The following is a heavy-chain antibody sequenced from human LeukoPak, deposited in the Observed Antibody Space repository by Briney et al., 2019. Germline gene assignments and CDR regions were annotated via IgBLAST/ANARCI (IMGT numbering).Heavy chain of an antibody. J-gene: IGHJ5*02. D-gene: IGHD3/OR15-3a*01. Sequence: ASVKVSCKVSGYTLTELSVHWVRQAPGKGLEWMGGFDPEDGGTIYAQKFQGRVTMTEDTSTDTAYMELSSLRSEDTAMYYCTTVGLGTTPFPRLGWGFDPWGQGTLVTVSS. CDR2: FDPEDGGT. CDR1: GYTLTELS. CDR3: TTVGLGTTPFPRLGWGFDP. V-gene: IGHV1-24*01.